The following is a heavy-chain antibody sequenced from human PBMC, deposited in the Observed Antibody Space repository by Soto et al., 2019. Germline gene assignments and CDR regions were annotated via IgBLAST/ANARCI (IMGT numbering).Heavy chain of an antibody. CDR2: IIPIFGTA. CDR1: GGTFSSYA. D-gene: IGHD3-3*01. Sequence: QVQLVQSGAEVKKPGSSVKVSCKASGGTFSSYAISWVRQAPGQGLEWMGGIIPIFGTANYAQKFQGRVTITADESXNTAYMELSSLRSEDTAVYYCAKSTIFGAKNNWFDPWGQGTLVTVSS. J-gene: IGHJ5*02. V-gene: IGHV1-69*12. CDR3: AKSTIFGAKNNWFDP.